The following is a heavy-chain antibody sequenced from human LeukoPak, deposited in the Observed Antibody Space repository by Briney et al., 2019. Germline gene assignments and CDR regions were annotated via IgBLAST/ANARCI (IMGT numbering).Heavy chain of an antibody. J-gene: IGHJ3*02. D-gene: IGHD1-14*01. CDR3: ARYRNEALFAFDI. CDR1: GGSINNYY. V-gene: IGHV4-59*01. CDR2: IYYSGSA. Sequence: PSETLSLNCTVSGGSINNYYWSWIQQPPGKGLDWIGYIYYSGSANYNPSLKSRVTISVDTSKNHFSLKLSSVTAADTAVYYCARYRNEALFAFDIWGQGTMVTVSS.